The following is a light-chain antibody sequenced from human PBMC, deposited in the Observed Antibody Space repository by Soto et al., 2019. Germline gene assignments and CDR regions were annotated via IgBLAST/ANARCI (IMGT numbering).Light chain of an antibody. Sequence: AIQLTQSPSSLSAYVGDSVSLTCRASQGIRSAVAWYQQKPGRPPKLLIYDASSLEVGVPSRFSGSRSGTDFIVTVSSLQPEDFVTYYCQQFDDYPFTFGPGTKVDIK. J-gene: IGKJ3*01. CDR3: QQFDDYPFT. V-gene: IGKV1D-13*01. CDR1: QGIRSA. CDR2: DAS.